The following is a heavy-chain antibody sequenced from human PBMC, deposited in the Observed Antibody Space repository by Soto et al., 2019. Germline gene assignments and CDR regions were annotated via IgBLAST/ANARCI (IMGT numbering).Heavy chain of an antibody. D-gene: IGHD4-17*01. CDR3: ARDRYGDPTFDY. Sequence: SETLSLTCTVSGGSISSYYWSWIRQPPGKGLEWIGYIYYSGSTNYNPSLKSRVTISVETSKNQFSLKLSSATAADTAVYYCARDRYGDPTFDYWGQGTLVTVSS. J-gene: IGHJ4*02. CDR2: IYYSGST. V-gene: IGHV4-59*01. CDR1: GGSISSYY.